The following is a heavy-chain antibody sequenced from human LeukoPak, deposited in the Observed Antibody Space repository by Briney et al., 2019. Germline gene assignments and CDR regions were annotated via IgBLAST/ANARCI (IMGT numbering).Heavy chain of an antibody. D-gene: IGHD4-17*01. V-gene: IGHV4-39*01. CDR1: GGSISSSSYY. Sequence: SETLSLTCTVSGGSISSSSYYWGWIRQPPGKGLEWIGSIYYSGSTYHNPSLKSRVTISVDTSKNQFSLKLSSVTAADTAVYYCARHVSTGRVWYYYYYGMDDWGQGTTVTVSS. J-gene: IGHJ6*02. CDR2: IYYSGST. CDR3: ARHVSTGRVWYYYYYGMDD.